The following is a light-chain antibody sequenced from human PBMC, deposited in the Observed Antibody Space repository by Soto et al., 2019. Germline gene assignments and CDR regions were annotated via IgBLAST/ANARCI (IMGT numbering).Light chain of an antibody. J-gene: IGKJ1*01. V-gene: IGKV1-27*01. CDR1: QGISNY. Sequence: DIRMTLSPSSLSATVGDRVTITCRASQGISNYLAWYQQKPGKVPKLLIYAASTLQSGVPSRFSGSGSGPEFTLSINGLQPDDFATYYCQQYNSYSRTFGQRTKA. CDR3: QQYNSYSRT. CDR2: AAS.